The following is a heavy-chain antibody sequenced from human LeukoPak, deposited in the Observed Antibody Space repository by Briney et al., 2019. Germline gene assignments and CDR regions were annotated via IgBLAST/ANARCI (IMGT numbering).Heavy chain of an antibody. J-gene: IGHJ4*02. CDR1: GITLSNYG. D-gene: IGHD3-10*01. CDR3: AKRGIVIRAVIIVGFHKEAYYFDY. V-gene: IGHV3-23*01. CDR2: ISDSGGST. Sequence: GGSLRLSCAVSGITLSNYGMSWVRQAPGKGLEWVAGISDSGGSTNYADSVKGRFTISRDNPKNTLYLQMNSLRAEDTAVYFCAKRGIVIRAVIIVGFHKEAYYFDYWGQGALSPSPQ.